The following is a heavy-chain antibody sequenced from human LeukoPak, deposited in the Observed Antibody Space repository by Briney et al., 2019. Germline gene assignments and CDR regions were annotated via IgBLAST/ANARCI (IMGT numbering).Heavy chain of an antibody. Sequence: PGGSLRLSCAASGCTFSSSAMSWVRQAPGKGLEWVSAISGSGGSTYYADSVKGRFTISRDNSKNTLYLQMNSLRAEDTALYYCAKDGGIAARLTDYWGQGTLVTVSS. CDR3: AKDGGIAARLTDY. CDR2: ISGSGGST. CDR1: GCTFSSSA. D-gene: IGHD6-6*01. V-gene: IGHV3-23*01. J-gene: IGHJ4*02.